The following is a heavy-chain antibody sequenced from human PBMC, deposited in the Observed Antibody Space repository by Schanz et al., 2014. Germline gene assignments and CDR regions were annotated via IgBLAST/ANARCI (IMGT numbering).Heavy chain of an antibody. CDR3: ARVTTGYDS. D-gene: IGHD5-12*01. Sequence: QVRLVQSGAEVKKPGASVKVSCKASRYPFTAYYMHWVRQAPGQGLEWVGWIDPNGGATNHAQKFQGRVTMTRDTSSSTVYMQLSSLTSDDTAIYYCARVTTGYDSWGQGTLVTVSS. J-gene: IGHJ4*02. V-gene: IGHV1-2*02. CDR2: IDPNGGAT. CDR1: RYPFTAYY.